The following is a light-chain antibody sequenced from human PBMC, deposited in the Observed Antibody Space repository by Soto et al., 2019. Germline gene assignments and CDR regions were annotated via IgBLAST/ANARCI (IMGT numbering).Light chain of an antibody. CDR1: QSVGLSS. CDR2: GAT. V-gene: IGKV3-20*01. Sequence: ENVLTQSPGTLSLSPGERATLSCRTSQSVGLSSLAWYQQKPGQAPRLLIYGATTRAGGIPDRFSGSGSGTDFTLTITRLEPEDFVVYYCQHYGNSLTFGGGTKVEIK. J-gene: IGKJ4*01. CDR3: QHYGNSLT.